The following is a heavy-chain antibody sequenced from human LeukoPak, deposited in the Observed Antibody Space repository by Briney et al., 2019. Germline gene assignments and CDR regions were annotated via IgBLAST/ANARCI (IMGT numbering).Heavy chain of an antibody. Sequence: ASVKVSCKASGYTFTSYYMHWVRQAPGQGLEWMGIINPSGGSTSYAQKFQGRVTMTRDTSTSTVYMELSSLRSEDTAVYYCASGKGNPNNSNTYCDILTGYFYWGQGTLVTVSS. V-gene: IGHV1-46*01. CDR2: INPSGGST. J-gene: IGHJ4*02. D-gene: IGHD3-9*01. CDR3: ASGKGNPNNSNTYCDILTGYFY. CDR1: GYTFTSYY.